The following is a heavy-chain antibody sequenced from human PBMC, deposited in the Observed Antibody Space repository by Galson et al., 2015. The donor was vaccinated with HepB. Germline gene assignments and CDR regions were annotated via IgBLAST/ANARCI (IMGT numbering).Heavy chain of an antibody. V-gene: IGHV6-1*01. J-gene: IGHJ2*01. CDR2: TYYRIRWYT. D-gene: IGHD5-24*01. Sequence: CAISGDSVSSINVAWNWVGQSPSRGLEWLGRTYYRIRWYTDYAVSVKGRISINPDTSKNQLSLQLDSVTPEDTAVYYCAREDGDNIWYFDVWGRGSLVTVSS. CDR3: AREDGDNIWYFDV. CDR1: GDSVSSINVA.